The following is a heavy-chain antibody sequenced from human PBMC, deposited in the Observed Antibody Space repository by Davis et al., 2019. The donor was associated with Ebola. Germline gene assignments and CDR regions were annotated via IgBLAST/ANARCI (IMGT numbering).Heavy chain of an antibody. CDR1: GYTFTSYD. D-gene: IGHD3-10*01. CDR3: ARDRGGDYSFDY. Sequence: ASVKVSCKASGYTFTSYDINWVRQATGQGLEWMGWMNPNSGSTGYTQKFQGRVTITRDTSASTAYMELSSLRSEDTSVYYCARDRGGDYSFDYWGQGTLVTVSS. V-gene: IGHV1-8*01. J-gene: IGHJ4*02. CDR2: MNPNSGST.